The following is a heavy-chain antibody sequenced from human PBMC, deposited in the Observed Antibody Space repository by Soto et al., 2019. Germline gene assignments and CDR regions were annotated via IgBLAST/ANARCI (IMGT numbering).Heavy chain of an antibody. CDR3: ARAPYYYDSSGYWAY. CDR2: VSYDGTNK. CDR1: GFTFNYYA. D-gene: IGHD3-22*01. Sequence: GSLRLSCAASGFTFNYYAMHWVRQAPSKGLEWVAVVSYDGTNKYYADSVKGRFTISRDNSKNTLYLQMNSLRAEDTAVYYCARAPYYYDSSGYWAYWGQGTLVTVSS. V-gene: IGHV3-30-3*01. J-gene: IGHJ4*02.